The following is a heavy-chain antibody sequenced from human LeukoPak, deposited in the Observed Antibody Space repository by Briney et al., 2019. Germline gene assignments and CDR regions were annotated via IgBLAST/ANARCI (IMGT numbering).Heavy chain of an antibody. CDR2: INHSGST. V-gene: IGHV4-34*01. CDR1: GGSFGGYY. J-gene: IGHJ4*02. D-gene: IGHD6-13*01. Sequence: SETLSLTCAVYGGSFGGYYWSWIRQPPGKGLEWIGEINHSGSTNYNPSLKSRVTISVDTSKNQFSLKLSSVTAADTAVYYCARHLGRSSRPFDYWGQGTLVTVSS. CDR3: ARHLGRSSRPFDY.